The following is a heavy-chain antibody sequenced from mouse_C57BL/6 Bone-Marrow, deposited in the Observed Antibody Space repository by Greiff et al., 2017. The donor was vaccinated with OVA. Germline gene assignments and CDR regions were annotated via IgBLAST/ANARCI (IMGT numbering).Heavy chain of an antibody. CDR2: IHPNSGST. V-gene: IGHV1-64*01. Sequence: QVQLQQPGAELVKPGASVKLSCKASGYTFTSYWMHWVKQRPGQGLEWIGMIHPNSGSTNYNETFKSKATLTVDKSSSAAYMQLISLTSEDSAVYYCARERVITTRGYFDYWGQGTTLTVSS. D-gene: IGHD2-4*01. CDR3: ARERVITTRGYFDY. J-gene: IGHJ2*01. CDR1: GYTFTSYW.